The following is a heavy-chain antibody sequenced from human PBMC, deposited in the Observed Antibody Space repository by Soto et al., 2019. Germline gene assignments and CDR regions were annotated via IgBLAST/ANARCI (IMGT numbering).Heavy chain of an antibody. CDR1: GYTFTNYD. CDR3: ARTDGDLDY. J-gene: IGHJ4*02. CDR2: TNPKSGYT. D-gene: IGHD4-17*01. Sequence: QVQLVQSGAEVKKPGASVKVSCKASGYTFTNYDINWVRQATGQGLEWMGWTNPKSGYTGFAQKFQGRVTMTRDSSISTAYMERHSLTSEDTAVYYCARTDGDLDYWGQGTLITVSS. V-gene: IGHV1-8*01.